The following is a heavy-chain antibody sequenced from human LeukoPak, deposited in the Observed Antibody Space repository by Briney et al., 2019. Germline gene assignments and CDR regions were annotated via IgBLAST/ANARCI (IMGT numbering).Heavy chain of an antibody. V-gene: IGHV1-18*01. J-gene: IGHJ5*02. CDR1: GYTFTTYG. CDR3: AREWWGYDVLTGDNWFDP. CDR2: ISTYNGDT. D-gene: IGHD3-9*01. Sequence: RASVKVSCKASGYTFTTYGITWVRQAPGQGLEWMGWISTYNGDTNYAQKLQGRVTMTTDTSTSTAYMELRSLRSDDTAVYYCAREWWGYDVLTGDNWFDPWGQGTLVTVSS.